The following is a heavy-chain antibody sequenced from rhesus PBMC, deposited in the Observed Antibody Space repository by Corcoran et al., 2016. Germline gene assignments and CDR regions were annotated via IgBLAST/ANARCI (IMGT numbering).Heavy chain of an antibody. V-gene: IGHV4-147*01. CDR2: IYGGSGNT. CDR1: GGSISSNY. Sequence: QVQLQESGPGLVKPSETLSLTCAVSGGSISSNYWSWIRQSPGKELEWIGYIYGGSGNTSDNPYLQIRVPISTETTKYPFSLKLSSVTAAAAAVYYCASRRYSSWLNAFDFWGQGLRVTVSS. J-gene: IGHJ3*01. CDR3: ASRRYSSWLNAFDF. D-gene: IGHD6-13*01.